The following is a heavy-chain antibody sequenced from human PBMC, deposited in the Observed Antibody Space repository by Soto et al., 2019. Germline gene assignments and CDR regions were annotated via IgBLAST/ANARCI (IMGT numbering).Heavy chain of an antibody. V-gene: IGHV3-9*01. CDR1: GFTFDDYA. CDR2: ISWISGNL. Sequence: EVQLVESGGGLVQPGRSLRLSCAASGFTFDDYAIHWVRQGPGKGLEWVSSISWISGNLGYADSVKGRFTISRDNAKNPLYLQMNSLRGEDTALYYCAKGASTTVFAFNDYWGQGTLVTVSS. D-gene: IGHD4-17*01. J-gene: IGHJ4*02. CDR3: AKGASTTVFAFNDY.